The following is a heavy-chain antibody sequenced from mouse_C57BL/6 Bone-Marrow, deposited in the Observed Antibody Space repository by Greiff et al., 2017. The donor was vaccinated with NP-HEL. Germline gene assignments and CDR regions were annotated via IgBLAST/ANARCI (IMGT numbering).Heavy chain of an antibody. J-gene: IGHJ3*01. CDR3: ARGTTVVGGY. CDR1: GYTFTSYG. CDR2: IYPRSGNT. Sequence: VKLQESGAELARPGASVKLSCKASGYTFTSYGISWVKQRTGQGLEWIGEIYPRSGNTYYNEKFKGKATLTADKSSSTAYMELRSLTSEDSAVYFCARGTTVVGGYWGQETLVTVSA. D-gene: IGHD1-1*01. V-gene: IGHV1-81*01.